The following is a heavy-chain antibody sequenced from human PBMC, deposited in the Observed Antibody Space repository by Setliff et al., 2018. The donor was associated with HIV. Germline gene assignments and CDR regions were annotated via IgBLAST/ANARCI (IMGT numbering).Heavy chain of an antibody. CDR2: INRDGRET. CDR3: ARVFSSSWYGIDY. CDR1: GFNFNTYW. Sequence: GGSLRLSCRASGFNFNTYWMSWVRQSPGKGLEFVANINRDGRETNHMDSVKGRFTISRDDSKNTLYLQMNSLRTEDTALYYCARVFSSSWYGIDYWGQGTLVTVSS. D-gene: IGHD6-13*01. V-gene: IGHV3-7*01. J-gene: IGHJ4*02.